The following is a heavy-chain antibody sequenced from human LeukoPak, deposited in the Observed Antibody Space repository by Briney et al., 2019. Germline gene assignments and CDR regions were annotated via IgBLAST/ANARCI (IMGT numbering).Heavy chain of an antibody. CDR3: ARFYYDTSAYYHVLDY. V-gene: IGHV4-59*01. CDR2: IYYSGGT. CDR1: GGSISSYY. J-gene: IGHJ4*02. D-gene: IGHD3-22*01. Sequence: TSETLSLTCTVSGGSISSYYLSWIRQPPGKGLEWIGYIYYSGGTNYNPSLKSRVTISVDTSKNQFSLKLSSVTAADTAVYYCARFYYDTSAYYHVLDYWGQGILVTVSS.